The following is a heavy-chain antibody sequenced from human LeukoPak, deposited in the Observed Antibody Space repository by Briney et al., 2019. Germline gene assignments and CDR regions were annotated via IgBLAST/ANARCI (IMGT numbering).Heavy chain of an antibody. D-gene: IGHD3-10*01. J-gene: IGHJ4*02. V-gene: IGHV3-64*01. CDR3: ARGMSSALWFGEFDY. Sequence: GGSLRRSCAASGFIFSNYAMHWVRQAPGKGLEYVSSISSNGFSTYYANSLKGRFAISRDNSKNTLYLQMGGLRAEDMAVYYCARGMSSALWFGEFDYWGQGTMVAHSS. CDR2: ISSNGFST. CDR1: GFIFSNYA.